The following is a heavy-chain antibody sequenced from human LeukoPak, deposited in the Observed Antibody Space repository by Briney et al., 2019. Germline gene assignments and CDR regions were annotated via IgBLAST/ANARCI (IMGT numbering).Heavy chain of an antibody. CDR2: ISGSGGST. CDR1: GFTFSSYA. J-gene: IGHJ4*02. CDR3: AKSPPSDCGGDCYPLYRFDS. D-gene: IGHD2-21*02. V-gene: IGHV3-23*01. Sequence: GGSLRLSCAASGFTFSSYAMSWVRQAPGKGLEWVSGISGSGGSTYYADSVKGRFTISRDNSKNTLYLQMNSLRAEDTAVYFCAKSPPSDCGGDCYPLYRFDSWGQGTLVTVSS.